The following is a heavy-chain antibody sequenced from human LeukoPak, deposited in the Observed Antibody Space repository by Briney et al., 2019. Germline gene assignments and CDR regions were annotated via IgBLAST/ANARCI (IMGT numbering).Heavy chain of an antibody. CDR1: GFTFSSYW. Sequence: GRSLRLSCVASGFTFSSYWMTWVRQAPGKGLEWVANIKTDGSLIYYVDSVKGRFTISRDNAKNSLYLQMNSLRVEDTAVYYCARDLNWETYWGQGTLVSVSS. V-gene: IGHV3-7*01. CDR2: IKTDGSLI. J-gene: IGHJ4*02. D-gene: IGHD7-27*01. CDR3: ARDLNWETY.